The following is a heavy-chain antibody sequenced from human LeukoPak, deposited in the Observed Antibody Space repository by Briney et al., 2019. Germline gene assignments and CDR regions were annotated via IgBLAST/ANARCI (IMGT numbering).Heavy chain of an antibody. CDR3: VRTFRLSSGYFDN. D-gene: IGHD6-19*01. V-gene: IGHV5-51*01. Sequence: GESLKISWKVSGYRFTTYWIAWVRPVPGKGLEWMGFIYPGDSDTRFSPSFQGQVTISADKSISTAYLQWSSLKAWDSAMYYCVRTFRLSSGYFDNGGQGTLVTVSS. CDR2: IYPGDSDT. CDR1: GYRFTTYW. J-gene: IGHJ4*02.